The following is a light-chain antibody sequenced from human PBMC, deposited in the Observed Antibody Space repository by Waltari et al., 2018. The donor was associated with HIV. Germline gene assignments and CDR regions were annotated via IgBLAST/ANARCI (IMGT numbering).Light chain of an antibody. CDR3: SSYGGSANLL. CDR1: SSDIGGYTY. J-gene: IGLJ2*01. Sequence: QSALTQPPSASGSPGQSVTISCTGTSSDIGGYTYVSWYQQYPGKAPKLMIYEVSKRPAGVPERFSGSKSANTASLTVSGLQAEDEADYYCSSYGGSANLLFGGGTKLTVL. V-gene: IGLV2-8*01. CDR2: EVS.